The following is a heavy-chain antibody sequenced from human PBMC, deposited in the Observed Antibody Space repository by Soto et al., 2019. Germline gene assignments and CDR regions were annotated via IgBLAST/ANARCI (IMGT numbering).Heavy chain of an antibody. CDR1: GYTFTSYG. CDR3: ATVTIFGVVPRFDP. J-gene: IGHJ5*02. Sequence: ASVKVSCKASGYTFTSYGISWVRQAPGQGLEWMGWISAYNGNTNYAQKLQGRVTMTTDTSTSTAYMELRSLRSDDTAVYYCATVTIFGVVPRFDPWGQGTLVTVSS. V-gene: IGHV1-18*01. D-gene: IGHD3-3*01. CDR2: ISAYNGNT.